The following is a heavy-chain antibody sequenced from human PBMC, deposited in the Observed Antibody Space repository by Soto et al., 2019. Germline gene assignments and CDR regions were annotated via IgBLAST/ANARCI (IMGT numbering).Heavy chain of an antibody. J-gene: IGHJ4*02. Sequence: GASVKVSCKASGGTFSSYAISWVRQAPGQGLEWMGGIIPIFGTANYAQKFQGRVTITADESTSTAYMELSSLRSEDTAVYYCARGGLTTVTTPFDYWGQGTLVTVSS. V-gene: IGHV1-69*13. CDR1: GGTFSSYA. CDR3: ARGGLTTVTTPFDY. CDR2: IIPIFGTA. D-gene: IGHD4-17*01.